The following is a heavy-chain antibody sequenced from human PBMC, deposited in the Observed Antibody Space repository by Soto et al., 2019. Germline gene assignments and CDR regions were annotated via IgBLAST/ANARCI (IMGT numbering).Heavy chain of an antibody. CDR1: GYTFSNYG. CDR2: ISTYNGNT. D-gene: IGHD2-2*01. CDR3: AACTGPSCHRGREWFDP. J-gene: IGHJ5*02. V-gene: IGHV1-18*04. Sequence: QVQLVQSGAEVKKPGASVKVSCTASGYTFSNYGITWVRQAPGQGLEWMGRISTYNGNTNYTKKVQCRVTMTIDTSPSTAYMELRSLSSDETAMYYCAACTGPSCHRGREWFDPWGQGTLVTVSA.